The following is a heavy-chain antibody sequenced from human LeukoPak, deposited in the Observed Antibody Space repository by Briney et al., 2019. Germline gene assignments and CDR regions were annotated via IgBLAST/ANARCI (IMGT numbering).Heavy chain of an antibody. V-gene: IGHV1-8*01. CDR3: ARGGRSSWFRPALYYYYYMDV. Sequence: ASVKVSCKASGYTFTSYDINWVRQATGQGLEWMGSMNPNSGNTGYAQKFQGRVTMTRNTSISTAYMELSSLRSEDTAVYYCARGGRSSWFRPALYYYYYMDVWGKGTTVTVSS. D-gene: IGHD6-13*01. CDR2: MNPNSGNT. CDR1: GYTFTSYD. J-gene: IGHJ6*03.